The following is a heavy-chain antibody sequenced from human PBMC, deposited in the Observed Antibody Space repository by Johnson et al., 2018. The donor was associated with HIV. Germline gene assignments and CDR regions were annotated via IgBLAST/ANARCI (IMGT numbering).Heavy chain of an antibody. V-gene: IGHV3-30-3*01. CDR2: ISYDGSNK. CDR3: ASFPTGRFTSFGVTQGAFDI. D-gene: IGHD3-3*01. CDR1: GFTFSSYA. J-gene: IGHJ3*02. Sequence: QVQVVESGGGVVQPGRSLRLSCAASGFTFSSYAMHWVRQAPGKGLEWVAVISYDGSNKYYADSVKGRFTISRDNSKNTLYLQINSLRAEDTAVYYCASFPTGRFTSFGVTQGAFDIWGQGTMVTVSS.